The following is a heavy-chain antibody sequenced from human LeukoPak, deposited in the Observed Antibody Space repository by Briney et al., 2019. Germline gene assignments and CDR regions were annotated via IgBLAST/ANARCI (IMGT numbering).Heavy chain of an antibody. CDR1: GGSISSYY. Sequence: SETLSLTCTVSGGSISSYYWSWIRQPPGKGLEWIGYIYYSGSTNYNPSLKSRVTISVDTSKNQFSLKLSSVTAADTAVYYCARGLRYFDGYYMDVWGKGTTVTVSS. CDR2: IYYSGST. D-gene: IGHD3-9*01. J-gene: IGHJ6*03. CDR3: ARGLRYFDGYYMDV. V-gene: IGHV4-59*01.